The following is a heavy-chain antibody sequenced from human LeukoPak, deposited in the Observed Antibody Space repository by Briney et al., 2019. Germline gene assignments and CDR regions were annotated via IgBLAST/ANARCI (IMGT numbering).Heavy chain of an antibody. J-gene: IGHJ4*02. CDR3: ARDRIILVPGIAVAGAFDY. CDR2: ISYDGSNK. V-gene: IGHV3-30-3*01. CDR1: GFTFGSYA. Sequence: PGRSLRLSCAASGFTFGSYAMHWVRQAPGKGLEWVAVISYDGSNKYYADSVKGRFTISRDNSKNTLYLQMNSLRAEDTAVYYCARDRIILVPGIAVAGAFDYWGQGTLVTVSS. D-gene: IGHD6-19*01.